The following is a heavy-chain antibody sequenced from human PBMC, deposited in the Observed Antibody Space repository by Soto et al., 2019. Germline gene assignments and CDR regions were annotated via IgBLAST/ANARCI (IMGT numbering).Heavy chain of an antibody. CDR1: GYTFTGYY. CDR2: IHPDSGDT. V-gene: IGHV1-2*04. J-gene: IGHJ6*02. CDR3: ARVNYCGSGNDYFYGMDV. D-gene: IGHD3-10*01. Sequence: QVQLVQSGAEVKKPGASVKVSCKASGYTFTGYYIHWMRQAPGQGLEWMGWIHPDSGDTSDAQKFQDWVNMTRDTSISTTYVELSRLRSDDTAVYYCARVNYCGSGNDYFYGMDVWGHGTTVTVSS.